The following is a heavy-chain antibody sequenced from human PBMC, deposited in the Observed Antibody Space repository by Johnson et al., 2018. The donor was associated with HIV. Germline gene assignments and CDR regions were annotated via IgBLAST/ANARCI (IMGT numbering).Heavy chain of an antibody. D-gene: IGHD6-19*01. J-gene: IGHJ3*01. V-gene: IGHV3-30-3*01. CDR1: GITFSDYA. CDR3: ARAGAVGFDAFDF. CDR2: ISYDGSNK. Sequence: QVQLVESGGGVVQPGRSLRLSCAASGITFSDYAMHWVRQAPGKGLEWVAVISYDGSNKYYADSVKGRFTISRDNSKNTLYLQMNSLRAEDTAVYYCARAGAVGFDAFDFWGQGTMVIVSS.